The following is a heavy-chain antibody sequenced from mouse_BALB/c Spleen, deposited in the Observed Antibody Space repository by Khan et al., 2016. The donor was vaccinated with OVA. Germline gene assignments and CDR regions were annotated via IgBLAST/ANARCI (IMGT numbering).Heavy chain of an antibody. V-gene: IGHV1-80*01. Sequence: QVQLQQPGAELVRPGSSVKISCKASGYAFSSYWMSWVRQRPGQGPEWIGQIYPGGGDTNYNGNFVVKASLPADTYSSTAFLHLNSLTSEDSAVYFCARADGYWYFDVWGAGTTVTVSS. CDR3: ARADGYWYFDV. CDR2: IYPGGGDT. J-gene: IGHJ1*01. CDR1: GYAFSSYW.